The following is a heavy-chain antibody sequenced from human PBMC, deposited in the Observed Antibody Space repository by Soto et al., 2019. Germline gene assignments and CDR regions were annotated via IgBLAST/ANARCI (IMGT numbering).Heavy chain of an antibody. D-gene: IGHD3-10*01. J-gene: IGHJ5*02. CDR3: ARDRFGGTEGTNWLDP. Sequence: QEQLVQSGGGVVQPGRSLRLSCAASGFKFNSYGMHWVRQAPGKGLEWVAVIWYDGSDTSYGDSVKGRFTISRDNSKXPLYLQMSSLRVDDTAVYYCARDRFGGTEGTNWLDPWGQGALVTVSS. CDR2: IWYDGSDT. V-gene: IGHV3-33*01. CDR1: GFKFNSYG.